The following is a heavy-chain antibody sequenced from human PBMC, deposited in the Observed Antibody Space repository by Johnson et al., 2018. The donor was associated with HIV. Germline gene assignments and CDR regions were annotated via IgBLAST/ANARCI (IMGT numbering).Heavy chain of an antibody. V-gene: IGHV3-66*01. Sequence: VQLMESGGGLVQPGGSLRLSCAASGFTVSSNYMTWVRQGPGKGLEWVSVINSGGGTYYADSVTGRFTISRDNSKNTLYLQMNSLRAEDTAVYFCAGGCRDGYSCDAFDFWGQGTRVTVSS. J-gene: IGHJ3*01. CDR2: INSGGGT. CDR1: GFTVSSNY. CDR3: AGGCRDGYSCDAFDF. D-gene: IGHD5-24*01.